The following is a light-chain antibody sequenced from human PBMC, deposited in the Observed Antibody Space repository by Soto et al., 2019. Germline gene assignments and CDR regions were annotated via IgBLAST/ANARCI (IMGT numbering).Light chain of an antibody. J-gene: IGKJ4*01. CDR2: KAS. Sequence: DIQMTQSPSPLSGSVGDRVTITCQASQTISSWLAWYQQKPGKAPKLLIYKASTLKSGVPSRFSGSGSGTEVTLTINSLQPEDFATYFCQQSFTTPLTFGGGTKV. V-gene: IGKV1-5*03. CDR1: QTISSW. CDR3: QQSFTTPLT.